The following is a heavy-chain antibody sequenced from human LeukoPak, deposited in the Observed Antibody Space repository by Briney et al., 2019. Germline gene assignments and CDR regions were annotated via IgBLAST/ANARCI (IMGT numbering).Heavy chain of an antibody. J-gene: IGHJ5*02. CDR2: IYTSGST. Sequence: SQTLSLTCTVSGGSISSGSYYWSWIRQPAGKGLEWIGRIYTSGSTNYNPSLKSRVTISVDTSKNQFSLKLSSVTDADTAVYYCARCYMAYNWFDPWGQGTLVTVSS. CDR3: ARCYMAYNWFDP. V-gene: IGHV4-61*02. CDR1: GGSISSGSYY. D-gene: IGHD2-15*01.